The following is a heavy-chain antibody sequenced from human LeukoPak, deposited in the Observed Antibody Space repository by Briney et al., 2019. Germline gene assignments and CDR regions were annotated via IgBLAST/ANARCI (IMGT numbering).Heavy chain of an antibody. D-gene: IGHD2-15*01. J-gene: IGHJ5*02. CDR3: ARGIYCSGGSCYRLNWFDP. CDR2: IYTSGST. Sequence: SETLSLTCTVSGGSISSSSYYWGWIRQPPGKGLEWIGRIYTSGSTNYNPSLKSRVTISVDTSKNQFSLKLSSVTAADTAVYHCARGIYCSGGSCYRLNWFDPWGQGTLVTVPS. CDR1: GGSISSSSYY. V-gene: IGHV4-61*02.